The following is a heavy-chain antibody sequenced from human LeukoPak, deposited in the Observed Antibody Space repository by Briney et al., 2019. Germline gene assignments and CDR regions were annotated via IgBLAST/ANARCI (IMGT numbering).Heavy chain of an antibody. CDR3: ARHGPFYGTAFYFGY. J-gene: IGHJ4*02. V-gene: IGHV4-39*01. CDR2: INYSGST. CDR1: GGSVSSSRNY. Sequence: SETLSLTCFVSGGSVSSSRNYWGWIRQSPGKGLEWIGSINYSGSTSYNPSLKSRVTISVDTSKNQFSLRLSSVTAADTAFYYCARHGPFYGTAFYFGYWGQGTLVTVSS. D-gene: IGHD4-17*01.